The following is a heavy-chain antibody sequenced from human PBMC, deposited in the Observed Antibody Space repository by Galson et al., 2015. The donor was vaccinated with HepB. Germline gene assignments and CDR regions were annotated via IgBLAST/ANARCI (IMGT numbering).Heavy chain of an antibody. CDR2: ISYDGSNK. CDR1: GFTFSSYA. Sequence: SLRLSCAASGFTFSSYAMHWVRQAPGKGLEWVAVISYDGSNKYYADSVKGRFTISRDNSKNTLYLQMNSLRAEDTAVYYCARVLGHMIPDLYGMDVWGQGTTVTVSS. CDR3: ARVLGHMIPDLYGMDV. J-gene: IGHJ6*02. V-gene: IGHV3-30*04. D-gene: IGHD3-22*01.